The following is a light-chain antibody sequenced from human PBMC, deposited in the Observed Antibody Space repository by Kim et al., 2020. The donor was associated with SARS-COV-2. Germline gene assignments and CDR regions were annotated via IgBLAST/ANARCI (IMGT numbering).Light chain of an antibody. Sequence: QLVLTQSPSASASLGDSVKLTCTLSSGHSRYDIAWHQQQPEKGPRFLMKLNSDGRHTKGDGIPDRFSGSSSGAERHLTISSLQSEDEADYYCQPWGTGIQVFGGGTKLTVL. CDR1: SGHSRYD. J-gene: IGLJ2*01. CDR2: LNSDGRH. V-gene: IGLV4-69*01. CDR3: QPWGTGIQV.